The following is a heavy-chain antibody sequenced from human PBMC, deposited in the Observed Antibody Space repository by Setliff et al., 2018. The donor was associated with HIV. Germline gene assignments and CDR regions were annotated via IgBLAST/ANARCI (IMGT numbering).Heavy chain of an antibody. J-gene: IGHJ4*02. V-gene: IGHV3-74*03. CDR3: ARGGNNWNDFDH. CDR2: VHTDGRTT. CDR1: GFTFSNSW. Sequence: HPGGSLRLSCAASGFTFSNSWMHWVRQAPGKGLVWVSRVHTDGRTTMYADSVKGRVTISRDNAKNTLYLQMNSLRAEDTAVYYCARGGNNWNDFDHWGQGTLVTVSS. D-gene: IGHD1-20*01.